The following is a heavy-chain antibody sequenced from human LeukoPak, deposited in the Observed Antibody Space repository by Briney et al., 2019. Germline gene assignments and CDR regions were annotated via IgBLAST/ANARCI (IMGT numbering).Heavy chain of an antibody. CDR2: ITSPGGRI. CDR1: GFTFSTYS. Sequence: GGSLRLSCAASGFTFSTYSMNWVRQAPGKGLEWVSSITSPGGRIYYADSLKGRITISRDNARSPLYLQMTSLRAEDTAVYYCATDGRSSGCYGFDYWGQGTLVTVSS. V-gene: IGHV3-21*01. J-gene: IGHJ4*02. CDR3: ATDGRSSGCYGFDY. D-gene: IGHD6-19*01.